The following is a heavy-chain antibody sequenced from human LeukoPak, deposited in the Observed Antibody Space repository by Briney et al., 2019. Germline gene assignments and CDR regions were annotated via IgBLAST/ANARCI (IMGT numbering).Heavy chain of an antibody. CDR3: ARGSEQWLGNNWFDP. J-gene: IGHJ5*02. CDR1: GGSFSGYY. V-gene: IGHV4-34*01. Sequence: NPSETLSLTCAVYGGSFSGYYWSWIRQPPGKGLEWIGEINHSGSANYNPSLKSRVTISVDTSKNQFSLKLSSVTAADTAVYYCARGSEQWLGNNWFDPWGQGTLVTVSS. D-gene: IGHD6-19*01. CDR2: INHSGSA.